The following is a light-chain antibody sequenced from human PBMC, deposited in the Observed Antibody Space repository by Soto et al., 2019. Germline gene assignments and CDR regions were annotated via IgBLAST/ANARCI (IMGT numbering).Light chain of an antibody. CDR1: SSNIGSNT. J-gene: IGLJ2*01. CDR3: AAFDDTLNGLL. V-gene: IGLV1-44*01. CDR2: TNN. Sequence: QSVLTQPPSASGTPGQTVTVSCSGSSSNIGSNTVNWYQHLPGTAPKLLIYTNNQRPSGVPDRFSGSKSGTSASLAISGLQSEDEADYYCAAFDDTLNGLLFGGGTKLTVL.